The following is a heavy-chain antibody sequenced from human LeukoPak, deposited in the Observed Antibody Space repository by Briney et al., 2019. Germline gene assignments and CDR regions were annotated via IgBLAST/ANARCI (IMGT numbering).Heavy chain of an antibody. D-gene: IGHD4-17*01. Sequence: GGSLRLSCAVSGFTFNNYPMSWVRQAPGKGLEWVSSISGSGTTTHCADSVKGRFTISRDNSKNTLYLEMNSLRAEDTAIYYCAKDYGDSDWFDPWGQGTLVTVSS. CDR1: GFTFNNYP. CDR2: ISGSGTTT. J-gene: IGHJ5*02. V-gene: IGHV3-23*01. CDR3: AKDYGDSDWFDP.